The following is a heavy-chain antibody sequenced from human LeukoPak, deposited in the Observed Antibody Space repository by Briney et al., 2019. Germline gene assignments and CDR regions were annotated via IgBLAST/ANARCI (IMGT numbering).Heavy chain of an antibody. CDR3: ARQSSGWYPFDY. J-gene: IGHJ4*02. CDR2: IYYSGST. V-gene: IGHV4-59*08. D-gene: IGHD6-19*01. CDR1: GDSITSYY. Sequence: SETLSLTCTVSGDSITSYYWSWIRQPPGKGLEWIGYIYYSGSTNYNPSLKSRVTISVDTSKNQFSLKLSSVTAADTAVYYCARQSSGWYPFDYWGQGTLVTVSS.